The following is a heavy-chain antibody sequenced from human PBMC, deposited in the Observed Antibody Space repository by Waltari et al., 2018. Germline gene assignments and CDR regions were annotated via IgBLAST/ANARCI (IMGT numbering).Heavy chain of an antibody. Sequence: QVQLQESGPGLVKPSETLSLTCTVSGGSISSHYWSWIRQPPGKGLEWIGYIYYSGSTNYNPSLKSRVTISVDTSKNQFSRKLSSVTAADTAVYYCARWGRIAAAGTGLFDYWGQGTLVTVSS. D-gene: IGHD6-13*01. CDR2: IYYSGST. V-gene: IGHV4-59*11. J-gene: IGHJ4*02. CDR3: ARWGRIAAAGTGLFDY. CDR1: GGSISSHY.